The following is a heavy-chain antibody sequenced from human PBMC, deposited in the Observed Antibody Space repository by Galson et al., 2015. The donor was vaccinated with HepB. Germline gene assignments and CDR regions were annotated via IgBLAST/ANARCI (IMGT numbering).Heavy chain of an antibody. Sequence: SLRLSCAASGFTFSSYSMNWVRQAPGKGLEWVSSISSSSSYIYYADSVKGRFTISRDNAKNSLYLQMNSLRAEDTAVYYCARGGDDYGDEDAFDILGQGTMVTVSS. CDR1: GFTFSSYS. CDR2: ISSSSSYI. CDR3: ARGGDDYGDEDAFDI. V-gene: IGHV3-21*01. D-gene: IGHD4-17*01. J-gene: IGHJ3*02.